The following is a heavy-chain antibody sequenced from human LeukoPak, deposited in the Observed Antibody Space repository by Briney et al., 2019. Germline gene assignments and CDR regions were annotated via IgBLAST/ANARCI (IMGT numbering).Heavy chain of an antibody. D-gene: IGHD3-10*01. CDR3: ARKAGYYYMDV. Sequence: ASVKASCKASVGTFSTYAISWVRLAPGQGLEWMGWISAYNGNTNYAQKIQSRVNITTDTSTSTVYMELRSVRSDDTAVYYCARKAGYYYMDVWGKGTTVTVSS. V-gene: IGHV1-18*01. CDR2: ISAYNGNT. CDR1: VGTFSTYA. J-gene: IGHJ6*03.